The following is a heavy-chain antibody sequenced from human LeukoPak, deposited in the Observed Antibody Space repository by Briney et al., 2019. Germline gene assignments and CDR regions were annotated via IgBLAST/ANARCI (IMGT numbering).Heavy chain of an antibody. CDR1: GFSFSRYY. CDR3: TRAEGLGPGAHFDQ. J-gene: IGHJ4*02. V-gene: IGHV3-11*01. CDR2: IPTSGISV. Sequence: GGSLRLSCAASGFSFSRYYMSWVRQTPGKALEWISYIPTSGISVHYADSVRGRFTASRDDAKNSLHLQMDSLRVEDTAVYYCTRAEGLGPGAHFDQWGQGALVIVPS.